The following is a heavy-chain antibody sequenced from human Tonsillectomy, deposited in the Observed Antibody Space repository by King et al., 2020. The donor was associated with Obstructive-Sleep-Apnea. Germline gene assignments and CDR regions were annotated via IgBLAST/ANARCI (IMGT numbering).Heavy chain of an antibody. CDR2: IHHSGST. J-gene: IGHJ4*02. CDR3: ARDPNSGGGSCYFDY. Sequence: VQLQESGPGLVKPSETLSLTCAVSGYSISSGFYWGWIRQPPGKGLEWIGSIHHSGSTYYNPSLRSRVTISVDTSKNQFSLRLRSVTATDTAVYHCARDPNSGGGSCYFDYWGQGTLVAVSS. V-gene: IGHV4-38-2*02. CDR1: GYSISSGFY. D-gene: IGHD2-15*01.